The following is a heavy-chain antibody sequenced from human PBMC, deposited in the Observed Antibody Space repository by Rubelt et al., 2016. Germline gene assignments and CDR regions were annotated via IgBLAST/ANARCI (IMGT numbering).Heavy chain of an antibody. CDR1: GFTFSRYW. Sequence: EVQLVESGGGLVQPGGSLRLSCAASGFTFSRYWMSWVRQAPGKGLGWVANINRNGSEKYYVDSLEGRFTISKDNTKNSMYLQMNSLSVEDTAVYYCTLAGGGFWGQGTLVTVSS. D-gene: IGHD1-26*01. CDR3: TLAGGGF. V-gene: IGHV3-7*01. J-gene: IGHJ4*02. CDR2: INRNGSEK.